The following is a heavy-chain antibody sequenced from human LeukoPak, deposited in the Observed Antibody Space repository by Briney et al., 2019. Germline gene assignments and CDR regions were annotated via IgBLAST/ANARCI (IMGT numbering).Heavy chain of an antibody. V-gene: IGHV3-30*02. CDR3: AKPGFGSYGCIDY. D-gene: IGHD5-18*01. CDR1: GSTFSSYG. J-gene: IGHJ4*02. CDR2: IRYDGSNK. Sequence: GGSLRLSCAASGSTFSSYGMHWARQAPGKGLEWVAFIRYDGSNKYYADSVKGRFTISRDNSKNTLYLQMNSLRAEDTAVYYCAKPGFGSYGCIDYWGQGTLVTVSS.